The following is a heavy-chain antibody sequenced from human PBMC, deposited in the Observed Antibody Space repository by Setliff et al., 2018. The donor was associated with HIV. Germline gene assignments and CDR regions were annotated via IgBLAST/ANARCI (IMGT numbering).Heavy chain of an antibody. J-gene: IGHJ5*01. Sequence: PGESLKISCKGFGYSFTSYLIAWVRQTPGKGLEWMGNIHPRDSDTRYSPSFQGQVTLSVDKSISTAYLQWSSLKASDTAMYYCVRHVSSSAVFDSWGQGTLVTVSS. D-gene: IGHD3-10*01. CDR2: IHPRDSDT. CDR3: VRHVSSSAVFDS. CDR1: GYSFTSYL. V-gene: IGHV5-51*01.